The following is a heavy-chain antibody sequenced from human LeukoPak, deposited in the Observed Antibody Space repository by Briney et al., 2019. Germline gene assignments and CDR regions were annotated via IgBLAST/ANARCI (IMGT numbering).Heavy chain of an antibody. CDR3: ARGVDFWSGSPYFDF. V-gene: IGHV5-51*01. CDR2: IYPGDPET. D-gene: IGHD3-3*01. Sequence: GESLKISCKASGYSFNSYYIGWVRQMPGKGPEWMGMIYPGDPETRYSPSFQGHVTISLDRSITTAYLRFNNLKASDTAMYYCARGVDFWSGSPYFDFWGQGTLVTVSS. CDR1: GYSFNSYY. J-gene: IGHJ4*02.